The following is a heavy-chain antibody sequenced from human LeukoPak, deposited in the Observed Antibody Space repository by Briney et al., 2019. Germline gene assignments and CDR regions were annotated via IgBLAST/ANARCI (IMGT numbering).Heavy chain of an antibody. CDR2: IYTSGST. D-gene: IGHD3-22*01. Sequence: SETLSLTCTVSGGSISSYYWSWIRQPAGKGLEWIGRIYTSGSTNYNPSLKSRVTMSVDTSKNQFSLKLSSVTASDTAVYYWARGEYDSSGYYRDYWGQGTLVTVSS. CDR3: ARGEYDSSGYYRDY. CDR1: GGSISSYY. J-gene: IGHJ4*02. V-gene: IGHV4-4*07.